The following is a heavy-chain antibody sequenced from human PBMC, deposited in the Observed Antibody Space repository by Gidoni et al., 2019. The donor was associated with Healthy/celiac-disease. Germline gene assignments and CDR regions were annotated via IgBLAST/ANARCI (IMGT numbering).Heavy chain of an antibody. J-gene: IGHJ6*03. CDR3: ARDNYDFWSGYLIYYMDV. D-gene: IGHD3-3*01. CDR1: GFPFSSYG. Sequence: QVQPAESGGGVVQPGRSLRLSCAASGFPFSSYGMHWVRQAPGKGLAWVAVLWYDGSNKYYADSVKGRFTISRDNSKNTLYLQMNSLRAEDTAVYYCARDNYDFWSGYLIYYMDVWGKGTTVTVSS. CDR2: LWYDGSNK. V-gene: IGHV3-33*01.